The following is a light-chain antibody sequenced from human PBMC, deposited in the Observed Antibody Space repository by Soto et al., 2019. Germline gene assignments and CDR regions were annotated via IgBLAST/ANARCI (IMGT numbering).Light chain of an antibody. Sequence: EIVLTQSPATLSLSPGERATLSCRASQSVSSYLAWYQQKPGQAPRLLIYDASNRATGIPARFSGSGSGPDFTLTIGSLEPDDFAVYYCQQRSDWPSTFGGGTKVQIK. CDR2: DAS. CDR3: QQRSDWPST. J-gene: IGKJ4*01. CDR1: QSVSSY. V-gene: IGKV3-11*01.